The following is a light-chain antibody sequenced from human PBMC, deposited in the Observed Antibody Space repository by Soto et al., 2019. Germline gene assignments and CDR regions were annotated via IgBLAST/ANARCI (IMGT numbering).Light chain of an antibody. CDR1: ESFTSY. CDR2: GAS. V-gene: IGKV3-15*01. CDR3: QQRSNWPPV. Sequence: IVMAQSTATPSVSPGERATLSCMARESFTSYLARYQQKPDQAPRLLIYGASTRATGIPARFSGSGSGTEFTLTISSLEPEDFAVYYCQQRSNWPPVFGQGTLLE. J-gene: IGKJ5*01.